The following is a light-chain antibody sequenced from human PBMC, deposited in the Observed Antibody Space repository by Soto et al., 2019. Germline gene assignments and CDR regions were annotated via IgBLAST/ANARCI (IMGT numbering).Light chain of an antibody. Sequence: EIVLTQSPGPLSLSPGERATLSCRASQSVSSTYLAWYQQKPGQAPRLLLYGASSRATDIPDRFSGSGSGTDFTLTISRLEPDDFAVYYCQQYGSSPPYTFGQGTKVEIK. J-gene: IGKJ2*01. CDR1: QSVSSTY. V-gene: IGKV3-20*01. CDR3: QQYGSSPPYT. CDR2: GAS.